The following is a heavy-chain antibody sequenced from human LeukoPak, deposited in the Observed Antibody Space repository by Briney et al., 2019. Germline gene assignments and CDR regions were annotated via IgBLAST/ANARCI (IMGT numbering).Heavy chain of an antibody. J-gene: IGHJ4*02. Sequence: GGSLRLSCAASGFTFSSYSMNWVRQAPGKGLEWVSSISSSSSYIYYADSVKGRFTISRDNAKNSLYLQMNSLRAEDTAVYYCAGDPSYYDSSGYYSSYWGQGTLVTVSS. CDR3: AGDPSYYDSSGYYSSY. CDR2: ISSSSSYI. D-gene: IGHD3-22*01. V-gene: IGHV3-21*01. CDR1: GFTFSSYS.